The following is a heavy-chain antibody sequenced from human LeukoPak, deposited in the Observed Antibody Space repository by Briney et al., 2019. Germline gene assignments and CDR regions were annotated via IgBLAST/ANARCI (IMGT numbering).Heavy chain of an antibody. CDR1: VYTFTSYD. CDR3: VRDQLDYGPHVAFDY. J-gene: IGHJ4*02. D-gene: IGHD3-16*01. V-gene: IGHV1-18*01. CDR2: ISAHNGNT. Sequence: APLKVSCKASVYTFTSYDINSVRQAPGQRLEWMGWISAHNGNTHYAQKLQGGVTMTTDTPPSTAYMELRSLRSDATAVYYCVRDQLDYGPHVAFDYWGQGTLVTVSS.